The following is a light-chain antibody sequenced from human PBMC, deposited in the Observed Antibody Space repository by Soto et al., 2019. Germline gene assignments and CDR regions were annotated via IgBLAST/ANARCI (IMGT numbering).Light chain of an antibody. CDR2: DAS. CDR1: QNIRNW. J-gene: IGKJ5*01. V-gene: IGKV1-5*01. Sequence: DIQMTQSPSTLSASVGDSVTIPCRASQNIRNWLAWYQQKPGKAPNRLIYDASSLKSGVPARLSGSGSGTEFTLTISSLQPDYFATYYCQQYNNYSTFGQGTRLEIK. CDR3: QQYNNYST.